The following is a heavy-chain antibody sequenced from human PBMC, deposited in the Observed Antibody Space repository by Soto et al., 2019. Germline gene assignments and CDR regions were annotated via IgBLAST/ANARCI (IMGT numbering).Heavy chain of an antibody. J-gene: IGHJ4*02. CDR2: ISYDGSNK. CDR3: AKDRKWD. V-gene: IGHV3-30*18. Sequence: QVQLVESGGGVVQPGRSLRLSCAASGFTFSSYGMHWVRQAPGKGLEWVAVISYDGSNKYYADSVKGRFTISRDNSKNTLYLQMNSLRAEDTAVYYCAKDRKWDWGQGTLGTVSS. CDR1: GFTFSSYG. D-gene: IGHD2-8*01.